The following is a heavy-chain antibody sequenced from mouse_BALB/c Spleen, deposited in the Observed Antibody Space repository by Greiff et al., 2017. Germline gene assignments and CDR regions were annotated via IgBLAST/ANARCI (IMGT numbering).Heavy chain of an antibody. CDR2: ILPGSGST. J-gene: IGHJ4*01. CDR3: ARNRYLEGNYAMDY. V-gene: IGHV1-9*01. Sequence: VKLMESGAELMKPGASVKISCKATGYTFSSYWIEWVKQRPGHGLEWIGEILPGSGSTNYNEKFKGKATFTADTSSNTAYMQLSSLTSEDSAVYYCARNRYLEGNYAMDYWGQGTSVTVSS. D-gene: IGHD2-14*01. CDR1: GYTFSSYW.